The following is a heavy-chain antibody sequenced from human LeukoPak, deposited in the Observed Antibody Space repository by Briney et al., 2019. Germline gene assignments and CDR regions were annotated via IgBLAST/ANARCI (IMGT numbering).Heavy chain of an antibody. V-gene: IGHV1-2*02. D-gene: IGHD1-1*01. CDR1: GYTFTGYY. CDR2: INPNSGGT. J-gene: IGHJ6*03. Sequence: GASVKVSCKASGYTFTGYYMHWVRQAPEQGLEWMGWINPNSGGTNYAQKFQGRVTMTRDTSITTAYMELSRLRSDDTAVYHCARDPDPDHNWNPSYHVDVWGKGTTVTISS. CDR3: ARDPDPDHNWNPSYHVDV.